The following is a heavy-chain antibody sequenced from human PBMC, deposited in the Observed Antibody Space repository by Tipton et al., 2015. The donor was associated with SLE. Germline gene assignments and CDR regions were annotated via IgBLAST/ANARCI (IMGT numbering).Heavy chain of an antibody. CDR2: INHSGSS. CDR3: ARLRISGVLTGSYEYGMDV. J-gene: IGHJ6*02. CDR1: GDSIISGAYY. D-gene: IGHD3-3*01. V-gene: IGHV4-39*01. Sequence: TLSLTCTVSGDSIISGAYYWSWIRQPPGKGLEWIGEINHSGSSNSNPPLKSRVAMSVDTSKNQFSLNLTSVTAADTAVYYCARLRISGVLTGSYEYGMDVWGQGTAVTVSS.